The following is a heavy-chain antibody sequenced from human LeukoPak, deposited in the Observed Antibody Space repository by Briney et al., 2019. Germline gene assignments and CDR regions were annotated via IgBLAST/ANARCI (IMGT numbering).Heavy chain of an antibody. Sequence: PGGSLRLSCVASGFTFTNYAMNWVRQPPGKGLEWIGYIYYSGSTNYNPSLKSRVTISVDTSKNQFSLKLSSVTAADTAVYYCARVRGSYASAVDYWGQGTLVTVSS. CDR3: ARVRGSYASAVDY. V-gene: IGHV4-59*12. CDR2: IYYSGST. D-gene: IGHD1-26*01. CDR1: GFTFTNYA. J-gene: IGHJ4*02.